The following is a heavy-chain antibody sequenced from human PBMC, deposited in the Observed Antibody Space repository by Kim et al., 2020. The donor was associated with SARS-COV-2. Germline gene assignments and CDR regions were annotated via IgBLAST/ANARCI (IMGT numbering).Heavy chain of an antibody. D-gene: IGHD3-10*01. CDR2: MNPNSGNT. V-gene: IGHV1-8*01. J-gene: IGHJ6*02. CDR3: VLGESKYYYYGMDV. CDR1: GYTFTSYD. Sequence: ASVKVSCKASGYTFTSYDINWVRQATGQGLEWMGWMNPNSGNTGYAQKFQGRVTMTRNTSISTAYMELSSLRSEDTAVYYCVLGESKYYYYGMDVWGQGTTVTVSS.